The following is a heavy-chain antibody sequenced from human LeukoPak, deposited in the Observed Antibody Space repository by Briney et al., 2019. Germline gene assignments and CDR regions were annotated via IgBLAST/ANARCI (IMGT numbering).Heavy chain of an antibody. CDR2: IYYSGST. J-gene: IGHJ3*02. V-gene: IGHV4-59*12. CDR1: GGSISSYY. D-gene: IGHD3-10*01. CDR3: ARAIWFGELLPTEDAFDI. Sequence: PSETLSLTCTVSGGSISSYYWSWIRQPPGKGLEWIGYIYYSGSTNYNPSLKSRVTISVDTSKNQFSLKLSSVTAADTAVYYCARAIWFGELLPTEDAFDIWGQGTMVTVSS.